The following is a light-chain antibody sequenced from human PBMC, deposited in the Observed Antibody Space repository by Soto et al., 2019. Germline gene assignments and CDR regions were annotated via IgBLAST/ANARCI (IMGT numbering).Light chain of an antibody. CDR1: SSDVGSYNR. J-gene: IGLJ2*01. V-gene: IGLV2-18*02. Sequence: QSALTQPPSVSGSPGQSVTISCTGTSSDVGSYNRVSWYQQPPGTAPKLMIHDVSNRPSGVPDRFSGSKSGNTASLTISGLQTEDEADYYCSSYTSSSTVIFGGGTKLTVL. CDR2: DVS. CDR3: SSYTSSSTVI.